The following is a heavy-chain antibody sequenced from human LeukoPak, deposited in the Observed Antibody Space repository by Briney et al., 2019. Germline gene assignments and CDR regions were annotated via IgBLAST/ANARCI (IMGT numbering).Heavy chain of an antibody. D-gene: IGHD2-15*01. CDR1: RFTLSRYL. CDR2: IKQDGSEK. J-gene: IGHJ4*02. Sequence: PVGGLRDSCVDSRFTLSRYLLSWVRPAPEKGLEWVANIKQDGSEKYYVDSVKGQFTVSRDNAKNTLYLQMNSQRAEDTAVYYCARGIGYCSGGSCYPFDYWGQGTLVTVSS. CDR3: ARGIGYCSGGSCYPFDY. V-gene: IGHV3-7*03.